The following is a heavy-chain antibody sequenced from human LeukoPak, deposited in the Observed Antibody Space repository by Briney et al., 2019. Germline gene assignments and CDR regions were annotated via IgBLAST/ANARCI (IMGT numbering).Heavy chain of an antibody. CDR1: DFIFGHFA. CDR3: AKDQRWESPHYLDS. V-gene: IGHV3-30*04. Sequence: PGGSLRLSCVASDFIFGHFAMHWVRQAPGRGLEWVAAISEDGNRKFYPDSVRGRFTISRDNSKNTLYVQMNSLRDEDTAVYYCAKDQRWESPHYLDSWGQGTLVTVSS. CDR2: ISEDGNRK. J-gene: IGHJ4*02. D-gene: IGHD1-26*01.